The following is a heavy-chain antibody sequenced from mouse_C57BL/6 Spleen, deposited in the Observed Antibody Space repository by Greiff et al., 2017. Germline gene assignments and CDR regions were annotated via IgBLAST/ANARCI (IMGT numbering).Heavy chain of an antibody. D-gene: IGHD2-2*01. CDR2: INPSSGYT. V-gene: IGHV1-4*01. CDR3: AREGYTYAMDY. J-gene: IGHJ4*01. Sequence: VMLVESGAELARPGASVKMSCKASGYTFTSYTMHWVKQRPGQGLEWIGYINPSSGYTKYNQKFKDKATLTADKSASTAYMQLSSLTSEDSAVYYCAREGYTYAMDYWGQGTSVTVSS. CDR1: GYTFTSYT.